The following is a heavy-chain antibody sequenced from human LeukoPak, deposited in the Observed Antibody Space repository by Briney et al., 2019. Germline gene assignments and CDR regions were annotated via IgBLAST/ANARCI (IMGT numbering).Heavy chain of an antibody. Sequence: GASVKVSCKASGYTFTSYGISWVRQAPGQGLEGMGWISAYNGNTNYAQKLQGRVTMTPDTSTSTAYMELRSLRSDDTAVYYCARGRLQDIAAATVAYLLDDYWGQGTLVTASS. CDR3: ARGRLQDIAAATVAYLLDDY. D-gene: IGHD6-13*01. J-gene: IGHJ4*02. V-gene: IGHV1-18*01. CDR1: GYTFTSYG. CDR2: ISAYNGNT.